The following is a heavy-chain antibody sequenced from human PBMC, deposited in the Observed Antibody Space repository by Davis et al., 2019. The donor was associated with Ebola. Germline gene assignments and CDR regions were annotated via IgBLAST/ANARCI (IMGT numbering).Heavy chain of an antibody. CDR2: IIPIFGTA. V-gene: IGHV1-69*13. Sequence: SVKVSCKASGGTFSSYAISWVRQAPGQGLEWMGGIIPIFGTANYAQKFQGRVTITADESASTAYMELSSLRSEDTAVYYCARGKIVVVPAAVVHYYGMDVWGQGTTVTVSS. D-gene: IGHD2-2*01. CDR1: GGTFSSYA. CDR3: ARGKIVVVPAAVVHYYGMDV. J-gene: IGHJ6*02.